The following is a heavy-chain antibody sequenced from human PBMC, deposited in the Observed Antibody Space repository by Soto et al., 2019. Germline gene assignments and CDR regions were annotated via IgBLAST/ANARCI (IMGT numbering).Heavy chain of an antibody. V-gene: IGHV3-33*06. CDR1: GFTLNKSG. CDR3: EKDGDISYSSGGNSGFFDS. D-gene: IGHD2-15*01. CDR2: IWHDGSER. J-gene: IGHJ4*02. Sequence: GGSLRLSCAAPGFTLNKSGIHWVRQAPGKGLEWVAVIWHDGSERYYADSVKDRFTISRDNSKKMVYLQMKSLRVDDTATYYFEKDGDISYSSGGNSGFFDSCGQGALVTVSS.